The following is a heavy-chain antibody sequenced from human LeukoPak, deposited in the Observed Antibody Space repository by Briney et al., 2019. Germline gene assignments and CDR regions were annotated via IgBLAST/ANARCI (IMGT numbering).Heavy chain of an antibody. Sequence: ASVKVSCTASRYTFNDYYMHWVRQAPGQGLEWMGWINPNSGVTNYAQKFQGRVAMTRVRSISTAYMELSRLRSDDTAVYYCAKSKYYDSSGSDYWGQGTLVTVSS. CDR3: AKSKYYDSSGSDY. V-gene: IGHV1-2*02. CDR1: RYTFNDYY. J-gene: IGHJ4*02. D-gene: IGHD3-22*01. CDR2: INPNSGVT.